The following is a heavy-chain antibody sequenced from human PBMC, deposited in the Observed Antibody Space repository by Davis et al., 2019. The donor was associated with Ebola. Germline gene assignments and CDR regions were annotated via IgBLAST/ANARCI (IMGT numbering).Heavy chain of an antibody. D-gene: IGHD3-3*01. CDR2: INHSGST. J-gene: IGHJ6*02. CDR3: ARRRITIFGVVIGTGIRGGMDV. CDR1: GVSFSGYY. V-gene: IGHV4-34*01. Sequence: GSLRLSCAVYGVSFSGYYLSWIRQPPGKGLEWNGEINHSGSTNYNPSLKSRVTISVDTSKNQFSLKLRPVTAADTAVYYCARRRITIFGVVIGTGIRGGMDVWGQGTTVTVSS.